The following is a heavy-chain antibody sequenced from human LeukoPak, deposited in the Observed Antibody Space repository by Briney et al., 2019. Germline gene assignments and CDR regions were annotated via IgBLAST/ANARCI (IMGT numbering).Heavy chain of an antibody. J-gene: IGHJ4*02. CDR3: AREEGYIYGLLDF. D-gene: IGHD5-18*01. Sequence: GGSLRLSCAASGFTFDDYGMSWVRQAPGKGPEWVSAVSGGGGTTYYADSVRGRFTISRDNSKNTLYLQVNSLRADDTAVYYCAREEGYIYGLLDFWGQGVLVTVSS. CDR2: VSGGGGTT. CDR1: GFTFDDYG. V-gene: IGHV3-23*01.